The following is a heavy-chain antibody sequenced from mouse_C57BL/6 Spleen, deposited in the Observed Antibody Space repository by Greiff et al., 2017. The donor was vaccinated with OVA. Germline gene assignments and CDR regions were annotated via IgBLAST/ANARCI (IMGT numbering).Heavy chain of an antibody. CDR3: ASYPWFAY. CDR2: INPNNGGT. CDR1: GYTFTDYN. J-gene: IGHJ3*01. Sequence: VQLKESGPELVKPGASVKMSCKASGYTFTDYNMHWVKQSHGKSLEWIGYINPNNGGTSYNQKFKGKATLTVNKSSSTAYMELRSLTSEDSAVYYCASYPWFAYWGQGTLVTVSA. V-gene: IGHV1-22*01.